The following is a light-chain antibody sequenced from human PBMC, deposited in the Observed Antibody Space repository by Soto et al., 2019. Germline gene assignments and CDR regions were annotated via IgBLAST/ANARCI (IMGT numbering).Light chain of an antibody. CDR1: SSDVGSYDY. V-gene: IGLV2-14*01. CDR3: VSYTTSASYV. J-gene: IGLJ1*01. Sequence: QSALIQPPSVSGSPGQSVTISCTGTSSDVGSYDYVSWYQQHPGTVPKLMIYDINNRPSGVSNRFSGSKSGNTASLTISGLQAEDEADYYCVSYTTSASYVFGTGTKVTVL. CDR2: DIN.